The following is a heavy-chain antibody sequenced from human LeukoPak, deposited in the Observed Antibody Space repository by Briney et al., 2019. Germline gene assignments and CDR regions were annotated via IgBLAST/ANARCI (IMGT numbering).Heavy chain of an antibody. J-gene: IGHJ2*01. CDR2: IYYSGST. D-gene: IGHD6-19*01. V-gene: IGHV4-39*01. Sequence: SETLSLTCTVSGGSISSSSYYWGWIRQPPGKGLEWIGSIYYSGSTYYNPSLKSRVTISVDTSKYQFSLKLSSVTAADTAVYYCARQAVAGTIRYFDLWGRGTLFTVSS. CDR3: ARQAVAGTIRYFDL. CDR1: GGSISSSSYY.